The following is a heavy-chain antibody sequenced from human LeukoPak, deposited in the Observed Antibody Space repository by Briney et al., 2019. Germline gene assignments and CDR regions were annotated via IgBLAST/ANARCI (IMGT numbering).Heavy chain of an antibody. V-gene: IGHV3-11*01. CDR3: ARELRWYQAFDY. D-gene: IGHD4-23*01. CDR2: ISSGGSPT. Sequence: GGSLRLSCAASGFTFSDYYMSWIRQAPGKGLEWVAYISSGGSPTYYLDSVKGRFTISRDNAKNSLYLQMNSLRAEDTAVYYCARELRWYQAFDYWGQGTLVTVSS. J-gene: IGHJ4*02. CDR1: GFTFSDYY.